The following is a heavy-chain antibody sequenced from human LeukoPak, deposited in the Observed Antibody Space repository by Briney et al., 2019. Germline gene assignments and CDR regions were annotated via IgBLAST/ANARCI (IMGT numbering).Heavy chain of an antibody. J-gene: IGHJ4*02. V-gene: IGHV3-23*01. CDR3: AKGSRGNYDY. CDR1: GFTFNSYA. CDR2: ITDSGIST. Sequence: SGGSLRLSCAASGFTFNSYAMAWVRQAPEKGLGWVSSITDSGISTYYADSVKGRFTISRDNSKNTLYLQMNSLRAEDTAVYYCAKGSRGNYDYWGQGTLVTVSS. D-gene: IGHD1-26*01.